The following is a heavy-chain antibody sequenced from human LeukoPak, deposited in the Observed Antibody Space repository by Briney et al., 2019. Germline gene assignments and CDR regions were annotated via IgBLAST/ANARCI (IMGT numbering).Heavy chain of an antibody. Sequence: GGSLRLSCSASGFTFSGYAMYWVRQAPGEGLEWVTFIRSDGTSKFYADSVKGRFTISRDNSKNMVYLQMNSLRADDTAVYYCARRHSGTYVIDYWGQGILVTISS. CDR2: IRSDGTSK. CDR1: GFTFSGYA. V-gene: IGHV3-30*02. D-gene: IGHD2-2*01. CDR3: ARRHSGTYVIDY. J-gene: IGHJ4*02.